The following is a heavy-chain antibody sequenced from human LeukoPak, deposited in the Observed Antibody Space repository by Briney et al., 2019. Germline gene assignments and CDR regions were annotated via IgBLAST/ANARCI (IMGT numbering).Heavy chain of an antibody. D-gene: IGHD3-22*01. J-gene: IGHJ5*02. CDR2: IYYSGST. CDR1: GGSISSSSYY. CDR3: ARCYYDSRGYFNWFDP. Sequence: SETLSLTCTVSGGSISSSSYYWGWIRQPPGKGLEWIGSIYYSGSTYYNPSLKSRVTISVDTSKNQFSLKLSSATAADTAVYYCARCYYDSRGYFNWFDPWGQGTLVTVSS. V-gene: IGHV4-39*01.